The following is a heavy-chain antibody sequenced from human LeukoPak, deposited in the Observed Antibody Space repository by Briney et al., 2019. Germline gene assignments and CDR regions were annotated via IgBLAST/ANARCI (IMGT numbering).Heavy chain of an antibody. CDR2: ICAYNGKT. Sequence: SVKVSCKACGYTFTSCCISWLRQAPGQGLEGMGWICAYNGKTNYAQKLQGRVTMTTDTSTSTAYMELRSLRSDDTAVYYCARNVVVPAATYYYYYMDVWGKGTTVTVSS. D-gene: IGHD2-2*01. CDR1: GYTFTSCC. V-gene: IGHV1-18*01. J-gene: IGHJ6*03. CDR3: ARNVVVPAATYYYYYMDV.